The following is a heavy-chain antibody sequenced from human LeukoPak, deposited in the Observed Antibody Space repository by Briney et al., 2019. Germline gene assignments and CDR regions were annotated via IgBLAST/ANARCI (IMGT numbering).Heavy chain of an antibody. CDR2: IITSGYTK. V-gene: IGHV3-11*01. CDR1: GFPFSDFH. J-gene: IGHJ4*02. CDR3: ARGHNGYSY. Sequence: GGSLRLSCAASGFPFSDFHMSWIRQAPGKGLEWISYIITSGYTKYYADSVKGRFTISRDNAKNSLYLQMNSLRAKDTAVYYCARGHNGYSYWGQGTLVTVSS. D-gene: IGHD5-24*01.